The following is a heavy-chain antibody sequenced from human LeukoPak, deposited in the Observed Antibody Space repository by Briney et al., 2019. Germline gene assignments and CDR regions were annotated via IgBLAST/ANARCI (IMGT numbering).Heavy chain of an antibody. V-gene: IGHV3-30*02. CDR3: ARVRRYCSGGSCYTDY. CDR1: GFTFSSYA. D-gene: IGHD2-15*01. CDR2: IRYDGSNQ. Sequence: GGSLRLSCAASGFTFSSYAMSWVRQAPGKGLEWVAFIRYDGSNQYYADSVKGRLTISRDNSKNTVYVQMNSLRAEDTAVYYCARVRRYCSGGSCYTDYWGQGTLVTASS. J-gene: IGHJ4*02.